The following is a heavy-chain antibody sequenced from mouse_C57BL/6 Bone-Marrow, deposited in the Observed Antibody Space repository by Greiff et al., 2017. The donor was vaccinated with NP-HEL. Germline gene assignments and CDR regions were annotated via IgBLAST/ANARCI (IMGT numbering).Heavy chain of an antibody. D-gene: IGHD1-1*01. CDR2: LWWDDDK. J-gene: IGHJ2*01. V-gene: IGHV8-8*01. CDR1: GFSLSTFGMG. Sequence: QVTLKESGPGILQPSPTLSLSCSFSGFSLSTFGMGVGWIRQPSGKGLECLAYLWWDDDKYYNPALESRLTISKDTSKNQVVLTIADVDTADTATDYCALYYYGLVDYWGQGTTLTVSS. CDR3: ALYYYGLVDY.